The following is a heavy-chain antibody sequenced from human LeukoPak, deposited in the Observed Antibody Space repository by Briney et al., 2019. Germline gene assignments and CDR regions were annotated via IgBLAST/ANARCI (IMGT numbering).Heavy chain of an antibody. CDR1: GGTFSSYA. CDR3: ARDGKESDYFDY. CDR2: IIPIFGTA. Sequence: SVKVSCKASGGTFSSYAISWVRQAPGQGPEWMGGIIPIFGTANYAQKFQGRVTITADESTSTAYMELSSLRSEDTAVYYCARDGKESDYFDYWGQGTLVTVSS. D-gene: IGHD4-23*01. J-gene: IGHJ4*02. V-gene: IGHV1-69*13.